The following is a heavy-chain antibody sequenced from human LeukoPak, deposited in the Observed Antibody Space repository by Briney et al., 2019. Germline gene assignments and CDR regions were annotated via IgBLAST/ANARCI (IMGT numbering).Heavy chain of an antibody. CDR3: VKDIQLST. V-gene: IGHV3-23*01. D-gene: IGHD5-24*01. J-gene: IGHJ3*01. Sequence: HPGGSLRLSCAASGFTFSSYAMSWVRQAPGKGLEWVSAISGSGGSTYYADSVKGRFTISRDNSNHTLSLQMNSLRVEDTAIYYCVKDIQLSTWGLGTMVTVSS. CDR2: ISGSGGST. CDR1: GFTFSSYA.